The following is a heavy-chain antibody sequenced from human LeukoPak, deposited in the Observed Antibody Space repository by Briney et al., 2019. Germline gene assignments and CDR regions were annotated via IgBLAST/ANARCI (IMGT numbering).Heavy chain of an antibody. CDR2: IWYDGSNK. J-gene: IGHJ4*02. CDR1: GFTFSSYG. V-gene: IGHV3-33*06. CDR3: AKDQGGYCSSTSCLHSDYYFDY. D-gene: IGHD2-2*01. Sequence: GGSLRLSCAASGFTFSSYGMHWVRQAPGKGLEWVAVIWYDGSNKYYADSVKGRFTISRDNSKNMLYLQMNSLRAEDTAVYYCAKDQGGYCSSTSCLHSDYYFDYWGQGTLVTVSS.